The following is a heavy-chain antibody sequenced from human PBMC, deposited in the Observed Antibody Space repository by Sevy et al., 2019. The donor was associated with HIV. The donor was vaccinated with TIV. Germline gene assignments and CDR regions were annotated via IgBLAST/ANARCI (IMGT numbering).Heavy chain of an antibody. J-gene: IGHJ6*02. V-gene: IGHV1-2*06. CDR3: ARDYDCSGGSCYLNYYYGMDV. CDR2: INPNSGGT. CDR1: GYTFTGYY. D-gene: IGHD2-15*01. Sequence: ASLKVSCKASGYTFTGYYMHWVRQAPGQGLEWMGRINPNSGGTNYAQKFQGRVTMTRDTSISTAYMELSRLRSDDTAVYYCARDYDCSGGSCYLNYYYGMDVWGQGTTVTVSS.